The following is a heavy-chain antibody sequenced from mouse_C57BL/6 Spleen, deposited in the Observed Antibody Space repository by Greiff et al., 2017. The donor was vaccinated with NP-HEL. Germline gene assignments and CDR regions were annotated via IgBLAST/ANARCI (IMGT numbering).Heavy chain of an antibody. CDR2: ISDGGSYT. J-gene: IGHJ2*01. V-gene: IGHV5-4*01. Sequence: EVQGVESGGGLVKPGGSLKLSCAASGFTFSSYAMSWVRQTPEKRLEWVATISDGGSYTYYPDNVKGRFTISRDNAKNNLYLQMSHLKSEDTAMYYCARESDYYGIYYFDYWGQGTTLTVSS. CDR3: ARESDYYGIYYFDY. D-gene: IGHD1-1*01. CDR1: GFTFSSYA.